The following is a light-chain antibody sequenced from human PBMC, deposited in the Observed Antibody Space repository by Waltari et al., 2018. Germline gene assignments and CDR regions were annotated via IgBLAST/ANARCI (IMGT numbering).Light chain of an antibody. CDR1: QSLVFSDGNTY. CDR2: KVS. Sequence: DVVMTQSPLSLPVTLGQPASISCRSSQSLVFSDGNTYLNWFQQRPGQSPRRLIYKVSNRDSGVPDRVSGSGSGTDFTLQISRVEAEDVGVYYCMQGTHWPWTFGQGTKVEIE. V-gene: IGKV2-30*01. J-gene: IGKJ1*01. CDR3: MQGTHWPWT.